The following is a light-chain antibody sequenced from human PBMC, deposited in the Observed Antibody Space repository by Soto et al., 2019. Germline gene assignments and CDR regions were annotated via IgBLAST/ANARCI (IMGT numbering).Light chain of an antibody. CDR3: QTWGTGIRV. Sequence: QPVLTQSPSASASLGASVKLTYTLSSGHSTYAIAWHQQQPEKGPRYLMKINSDGSHSKGDGIPDRFSGSRSGAERSLTISSLQSEDEADYYCQTWGTGIRVFGGGTKLTVL. V-gene: IGLV4-69*02. CDR1: SGHSTYA. J-gene: IGLJ3*02. CDR2: INSDGSH.